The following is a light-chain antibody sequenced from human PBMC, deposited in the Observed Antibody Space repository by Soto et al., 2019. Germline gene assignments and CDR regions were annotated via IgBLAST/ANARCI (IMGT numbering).Light chain of an antibody. CDR2: DAS. CDR3: QQRSNWPLFT. J-gene: IGKJ3*01. V-gene: IGKV3-11*01. Sequence: IVITQSPATLSVSPGERATLSCRASQSVSSYLAWYQQKPGQAPRLLIYDASNRATGIPARFSGSGSGTDFTLTISSLEPEDFAVYYCQQRSNWPLFTFGPGTKVDIK. CDR1: QSVSSY.